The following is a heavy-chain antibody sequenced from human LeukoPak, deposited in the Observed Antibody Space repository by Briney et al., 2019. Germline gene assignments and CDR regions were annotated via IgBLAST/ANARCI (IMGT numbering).Heavy chain of an antibody. CDR3: ASSYYGSGSPLDY. CDR2: IKQDGSEQ. D-gene: IGHD3-10*01. CDR1: GFTFSSYW. V-gene: IGHV3-7*01. Sequence: GGSLRLSCAASGFTFSSYWMSWVRQAPGKGLEWVANIKQDGSEQYYVDSVKGRFTISRDNARNSLYLQMNSLRAEDTAVYYCASSYYGSGSPLDYWGQGTLVTVSS. J-gene: IGHJ4*02.